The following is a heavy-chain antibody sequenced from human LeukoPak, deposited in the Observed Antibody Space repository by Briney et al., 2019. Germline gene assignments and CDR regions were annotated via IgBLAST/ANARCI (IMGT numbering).Heavy chain of an antibody. CDR2: MNPNSGNT. J-gene: IGHJ3*02. CDR1: GYTFTSYD. V-gene: IGHV1-8*03. Sequence: ASVKVSCKASGYTFTSYDINWVRQATGQGLEWMGWMNPNSGNTGYAQKFQGRVTITRNASISTAYMELSSLRSEDTAVYYCARNRIHNDAFDIWGQGTMVTVSS. CDR3: ARNRIHNDAFDI. D-gene: IGHD2-21*01.